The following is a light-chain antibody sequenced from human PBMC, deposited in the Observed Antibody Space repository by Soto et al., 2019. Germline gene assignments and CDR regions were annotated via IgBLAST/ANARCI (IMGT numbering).Light chain of an antibody. CDR3: QQYYNWPRT. CDR2: GAS. J-gene: IGKJ5*01. Sequence: EIVLPQSPATMSVSPGERATLSCRAGQNIHTNLAWYQQNPGQAPRLLFYGASTGATGLPARFSGRGAGTEFTLTTNSLQAEDCAVYYCQQYYNWPRTFGQGTRREIK. CDR1: QNIHTN. V-gene: IGKV3-15*01.